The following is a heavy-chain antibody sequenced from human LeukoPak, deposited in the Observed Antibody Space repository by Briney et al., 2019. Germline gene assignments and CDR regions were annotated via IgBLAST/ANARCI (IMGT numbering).Heavy chain of an antibody. CDR1: GFTFSSYG. D-gene: IGHD3-22*01. J-gene: IGHJ4*02. Sequence: GGSLRLSCTASGFTFSSYGMHWVRQAPGKGLEWVAVISYDGSNKYYADSVKGRFTIFRDNSKNTLYLQMNSLRAEDTAVYYCATDLLRYYDSSGSFDYWGQGTLVTVSS. CDR3: ATDLLRYYDSSGSFDY. CDR2: ISYDGSNK. V-gene: IGHV3-30*03.